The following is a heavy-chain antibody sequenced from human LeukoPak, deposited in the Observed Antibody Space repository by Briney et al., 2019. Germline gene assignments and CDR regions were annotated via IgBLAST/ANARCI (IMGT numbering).Heavy chain of an antibody. V-gene: IGHV4-4*09. D-gene: IGHD1-7*01. Sequence: SETLSLTCTVSGGSISSYYWSWIRQPPGKGLEWIGYIYTSGSTNYNPSLKSRVTISVDTSKNQFSLKLSSVTAADTAVYYCARHTWVGNWNYGENWFDPWGRGTLVTVSS. CDR1: GGSISSYY. J-gene: IGHJ5*02. CDR2: IYTSGST. CDR3: ARHTWVGNWNYGENWFDP.